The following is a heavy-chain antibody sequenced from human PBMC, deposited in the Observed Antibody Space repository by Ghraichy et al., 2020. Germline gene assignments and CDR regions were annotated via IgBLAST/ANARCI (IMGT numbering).Heavy chain of an antibody. J-gene: IGHJ5*02. CDR2: ISGSGGST. CDR1: GFTFSSYA. D-gene: IGHD6-13*01. V-gene: IGHV3-23*01. CDR3: AKVSRVAAAGTGWFDP. Sequence: GESLNISCAASGFTFSSYAMSWVRQAPEKGLEWVSAISGSGGSTYYADSVKGRFTISRDNSKNTLYLQMNSLRAEDTAVYYCAKVSRVAAAGTGWFDPWGQGTLVTVSS.